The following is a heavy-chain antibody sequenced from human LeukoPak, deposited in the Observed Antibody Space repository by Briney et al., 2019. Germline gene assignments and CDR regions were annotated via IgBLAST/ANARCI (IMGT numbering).Heavy chain of an antibody. V-gene: IGHV2-70*11. CDR3: ARTSTYGSGSSFDY. D-gene: IGHD3-10*01. CDR2: IDWDDDK. CDR1: GFSLSTSGMC. Sequence: SGPTLVNPTQTLTLTCTFSGFSLSTSGMCVSWIRQPPGKALEWLARIDWDDDKYYITSLKTRLTISKDTSKNQVVLTMTNMDPVDTATYYCARTSTYGSGSSFDYWGQGTLVTVSS. J-gene: IGHJ4*02.